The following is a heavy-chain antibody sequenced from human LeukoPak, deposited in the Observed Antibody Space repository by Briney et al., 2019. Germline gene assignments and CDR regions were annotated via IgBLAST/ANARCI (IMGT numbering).Heavy chain of an antibody. J-gene: IGHJ6*03. CDR2: MNPNSGNT. CDR1: GYTFTSYD. D-gene: IGHD5-18*01. V-gene: IGHV1-8*03. Sequence: GASVKVSCKASGYTFTSYDINWVRQATGQGLEWMGWMNPNSGNTGYAQKFQGRVTVTRNTSISTAYMELSSLRSEDTAVYYCARVGYSYVPYYYYYYMDVWGKRTTVTVSS. CDR3: ARVGYSYVPYYYYYYMDV.